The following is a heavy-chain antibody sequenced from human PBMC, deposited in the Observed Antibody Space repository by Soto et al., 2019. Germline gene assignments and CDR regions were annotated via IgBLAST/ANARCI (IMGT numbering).Heavy chain of an antibody. Sequence: QVQLQESGPGLVKPSQTLSLTCTVSGGSISSGGYYWSWIRQHPGKGLEWIGYIYYSGSTYYNPSLKSRVTISVDTSKNQYSLKLSSVTAADTAVYYCARGAHYSSPFRWFDPWGQGTLVTVSS. CDR1: GGSISSGGYY. V-gene: IGHV4-31*03. D-gene: IGHD6-13*01. J-gene: IGHJ5*02. CDR2: IYYSGST. CDR3: ARGAHYSSPFRWFDP.